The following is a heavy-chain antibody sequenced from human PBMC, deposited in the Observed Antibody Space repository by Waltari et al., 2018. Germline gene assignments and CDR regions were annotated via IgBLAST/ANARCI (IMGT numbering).Heavy chain of an antibody. Sequence: EVQLVESGGGLVQPGRSLRLSCPASGFTFGDYAMSWVRQAPGKGLEWVGFIRSKAYGGTTEYAASVKGRFTISRDDSKSIAYLQMNSLKTEDTAVYYCTRDEAIAAAVGPAGYWGQGTLVTVSS. CDR2: IRSKAYGGTT. D-gene: IGHD6-13*01. V-gene: IGHV3-49*04. CDR3: TRDEAIAAAVGPAGY. J-gene: IGHJ4*02. CDR1: GFTFGDYA.